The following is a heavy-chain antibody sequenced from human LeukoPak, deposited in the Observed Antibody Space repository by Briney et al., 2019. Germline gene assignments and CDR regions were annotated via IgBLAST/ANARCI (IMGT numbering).Heavy chain of an antibody. Sequence: GGSLRLSCAASGFTFSSYNMNWVRQAPGKGLEWVSYISSSSSTIYYADSVKGRFTISRDNSKSTLYLQMISLRAEDTAVYYCARDHWVTMVRGVIPLYGLDVWGQGSTVTVSS. D-gene: IGHD3-10*01. CDR2: ISSSSSTI. CDR1: GFTFSSYN. V-gene: IGHV3-48*01. CDR3: ARDHWVTMVRGVIPLYGLDV. J-gene: IGHJ6*02.